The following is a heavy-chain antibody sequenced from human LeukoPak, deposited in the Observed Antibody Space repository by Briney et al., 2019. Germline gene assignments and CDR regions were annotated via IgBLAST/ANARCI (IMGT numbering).Heavy chain of an antibody. D-gene: IGHD5-18*01. J-gene: IGHJ4*02. CDR3: ASQDEGQLWAPFDY. CDR1: GGSISSSSYY. V-gene: IGHV4-39*01. Sequence: SETLSLTCTVSGGSISSSSYYWGWIRQPPGKGLEWIGSIYYSGSTYYNPSLKSRVTISVDTSKNQFSLKLSSVTAADTAVYYCASQDEGQLWAPFDYWGQGTLVTVSS. CDR2: IYYSGST.